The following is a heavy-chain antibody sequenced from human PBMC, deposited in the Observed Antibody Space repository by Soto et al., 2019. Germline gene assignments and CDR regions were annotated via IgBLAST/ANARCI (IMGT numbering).Heavy chain of an antibody. CDR3: ARGGYYGSGSSPLDY. CDR2: ILRILDKT. D-gene: IGHD3-10*01. V-gene: IGHV1-69*10. Sequence: ASVKVSCKASGGTVYRYVVSWVRQGPGQGLEWMGGILRILDKTNYAQKFQGRVTISAGESTRTVYMELSSLRSEDTAVYYCARGGYYGSGSSPLDYRGQGTLVTASS. J-gene: IGHJ4*02. CDR1: GGTVYRYV.